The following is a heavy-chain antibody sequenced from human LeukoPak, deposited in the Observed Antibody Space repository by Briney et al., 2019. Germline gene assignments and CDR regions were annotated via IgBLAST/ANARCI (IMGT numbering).Heavy chain of an antibody. J-gene: IGHJ6*03. D-gene: IGHD6-6*01. CDR2: IYTSGST. Sequence: PSETLSLTCTVSGGSINSYYWSWLRQPPGKGLEWIGYIYTSGSTNYNPSLKSRVTISVDTSKNQFSLKLSSVTAADTAVYYCARDAYSSSSIYYYYMDVWGKGTTVTVSS. CDR1: GGSINSYY. V-gene: IGHV4-59*01. CDR3: ARDAYSSSSIYYYYMDV.